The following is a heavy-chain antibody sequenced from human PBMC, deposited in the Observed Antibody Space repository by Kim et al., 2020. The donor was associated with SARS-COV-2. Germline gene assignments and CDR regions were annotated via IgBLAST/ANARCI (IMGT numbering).Heavy chain of an antibody. CDR3: ARGVNYGYDY. V-gene: IGHV3-74*01. CDR2: TSGDGSST. J-gene: IGHJ4*02. Sequence: GGSLRLSCAASGFTFSSYAMHWVRQAPGKGLVWVSRTSGDGSSTRFADSVKGRFTISSDSAKNTLYLQMNSLRAEDTAVYYCARGVNYGYDYWGQGTLVTVSS. CDR1: GFTFSSYA. D-gene: IGHD3-10*01.